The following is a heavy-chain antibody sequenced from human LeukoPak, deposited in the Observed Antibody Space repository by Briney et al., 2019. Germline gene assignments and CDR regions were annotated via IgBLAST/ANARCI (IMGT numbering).Heavy chain of an antibody. V-gene: IGHV3-23*01. CDR1: GFTLSSAA. CDR2: ITGSDDGT. J-gene: IGHJ4*02. Sequence: GGSLSLSCAVSGFTLSSAAMTWVRQAPGKGLEWVSTITGSDDGTYYADSVKGRFTISRDYSKNTLNLQMNSPRVEDTAIYYCAKGPQLGSGYHPDYWGQGTLVTVSS. D-gene: IGHD3-22*01. CDR3: AKGPQLGSGYHPDY.